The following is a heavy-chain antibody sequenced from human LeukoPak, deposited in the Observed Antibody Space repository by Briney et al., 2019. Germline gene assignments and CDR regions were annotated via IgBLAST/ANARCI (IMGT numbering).Heavy chain of an antibody. D-gene: IGHD2-2*02. Sequence: GSSVKVSCKASGGTFISYAISWVRQAPGQGLEWMGGIIPIFGTASYAQKFQGRVTITADESTSTAYMELSSLRSEDTAVYYCARGTRDCSSTSCYTEGDYFDYWGQGTLVTVSS. CDR1: GGTFISYA. CDR2: IIPIFGTA. J-gene: IGHJ4*02. V-gene: IGHV1-69*01. CDR3: ARGTRDCSSTSCYTEGDYFDY.